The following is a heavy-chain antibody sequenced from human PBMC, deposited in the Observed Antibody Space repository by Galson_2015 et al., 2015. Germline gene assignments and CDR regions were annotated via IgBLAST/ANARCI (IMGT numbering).Heavy chain of an antibody. V-gene: IGHV5-51*01. Sequence: QSGAEVKKPGESLKISCKGSGYRFTSYWIGWVRQMPGKGLEWMGIIYPGDSDTRYSPSFQGQVTISADKSISTAYLQWSSLKASDTAMYYCARRIAVAGTGYYGMDAWGQGTTVTVSS. J-gene: IGHJ6*02. D-gene: IGHD6-19*01. CDR2: IYPGDSDT. CDR3: ARRIAVAGTGYYGMDA. CDR1: GYRFTSYW.